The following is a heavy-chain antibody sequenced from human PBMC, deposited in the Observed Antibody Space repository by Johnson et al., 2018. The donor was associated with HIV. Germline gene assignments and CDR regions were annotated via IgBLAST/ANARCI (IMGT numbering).Heavy chain of an antibody. D-gene: IGHD6-6*01. CDR1: GFTFDDYG. V-gene: IGHV3-20*04. J-gene: IGHJ3*01. CDR3: ARVQIAARWSDALHF. Sequence: VQLVESGGGVVRPGGSLRLSCAASGFTFDDYGMSWVRQAPGKGLEWVSGISWNGGNTDYADSVKGRFTISRDNAKNSLYLQMNSLRAEDTALYFCARVQIAARWSDALHFWGQGTKVTVSS. CDR2: ISWNGGNT.